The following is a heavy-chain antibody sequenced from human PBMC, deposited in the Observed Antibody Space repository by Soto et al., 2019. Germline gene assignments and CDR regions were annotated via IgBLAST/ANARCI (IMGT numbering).Heavy chain of an antibody. J-gene: IGHJ3*01. Sequence: PGGSLRLSCAASGFAFSIYWMMWVRQAPGKGLEWVANIKEDGSKKYHVESVKGRFTISRDNAKNSLYLQLNSLRAEDTAIYYCVRENNGGPEFWGQGTMVTVS. CDR2: IKEDGSKK. D-gene: IGHD1-20*01. CDR3: VRENNGGPEF. CDR1: GFAFSIYW. V-gene: IGHV3-7*01.